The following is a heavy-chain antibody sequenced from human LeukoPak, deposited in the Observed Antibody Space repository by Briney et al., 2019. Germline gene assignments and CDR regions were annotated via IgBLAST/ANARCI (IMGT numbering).Heavy chain of an antibody. CDR1: GYTFTSYG. CDR2: ISAYNGNT. CDR3: AREEADDSSGYYTVDY. V-gene: IGHV1-18*01. J-gene: IGHJ4*02. D-gene: IGHD3-22*01. Sequence: APVKVSCKASGYTFTSYGISWVRQAPGQGLEWMGWISAYNGNTNYAQKLQGRVTMTTDTSTSTAYMELRSLRSDDTAVYFCAREEADDSSGYYTVDYWGQGTLVTVSS.